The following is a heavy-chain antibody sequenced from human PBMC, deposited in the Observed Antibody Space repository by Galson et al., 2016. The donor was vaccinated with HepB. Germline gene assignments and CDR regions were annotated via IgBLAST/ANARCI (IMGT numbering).Heavy chain of an antibody. J-gene: IGHJ6*02. CDR3: ARDPGSGGIGVDV. D-gene: IGHD3-10*01. Sequence: TLSLTCTVSGGTISSGGFYWSWIRQLPGKGLERIGYIFYSGTTHYNPSLKSRITISVDTSKNHFSLRLNSVTDADTAVYYCARDPGSGGIGVDVWGQGTTVTVS. V-gene: IGHV4-31*03. CDR2: IFYSGTT. CDR1: GGTISSGGFY.